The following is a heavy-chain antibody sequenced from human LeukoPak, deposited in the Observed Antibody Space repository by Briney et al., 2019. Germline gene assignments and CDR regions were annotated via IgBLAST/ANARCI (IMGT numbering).Heavy chain of an antibody. Sequence: GGSLRLSCAASGFTFSTYCMSWVRQPPGKGLEWVSYISSSSSTIYYADSVKGRFTISRDNAKNSLYLQMNSLRAEDTAVYYCARDSRGSGSQGLFDYWGQGTLVTVSS. CDR1: GFTFSTYC. V-gene: IGHV3-48*01. CDR3: ARDSRGSGSQGLFDY. D-gene: IGHD3-10*01. CDR2: ISSSSSTI. J-gene: IGHJ4*02.